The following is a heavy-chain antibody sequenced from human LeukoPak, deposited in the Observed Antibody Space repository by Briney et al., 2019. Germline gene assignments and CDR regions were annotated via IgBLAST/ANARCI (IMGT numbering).Heavy chain of an antibody. CDR1: GYSFTRYW. V-gene: IGHV5-10-1*01. CDR3: ARRAPDYDILTGYGVDYFDY. Sequence: ESLRISCKGSGYSFTRYWISWVRPMPGKGRGWVGGVYPSDSYTNYSPSFQGHVIISADKSISTAYLQWSSLKASDTAMYYCARRAPDYDILTGYGVDYFDYWGQGTLVTVSS. D-gene: IGHD3-9*01. J-gene: IGHJ4*02. CDR2: VYPSDSYT.